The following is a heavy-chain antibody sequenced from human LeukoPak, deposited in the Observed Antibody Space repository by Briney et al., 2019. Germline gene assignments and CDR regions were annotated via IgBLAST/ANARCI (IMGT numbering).Heavy chain of an antibody. V-gene: IGHV3-33*06. Sequence: GGSLRLSCAASGFTFSSYGMHWVRQAPGKGLEWVAVIWYDGSNKYYADSVKGRFTISRDNSKNTLYLQMNSLRAEDTSVYYCAKPFPGGSYSFDYWGQGTLVTVSS. D-gene: IGHD1-26*01. CDR3: AKPFPGGSYSFDY. J-gene: IGHJ4*02. CDR2: IWYDGSNK. CDR1: GFTFSSYG.